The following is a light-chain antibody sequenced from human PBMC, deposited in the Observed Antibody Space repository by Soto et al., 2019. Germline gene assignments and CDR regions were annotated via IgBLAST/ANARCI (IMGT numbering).Light chain of an antibody. CDR2: ADN. Sequence: QSVLTQTPSVSGAPGQKITMSCTGSSSNIGAGYDVHWYQQVPGAAPRLLIYADNNRPSGVPDRFSASKSGTSASLAITGLQGEDEANYSCQSYDTSLSGVIFGAGTKVTV. V-gene: IGLV1-40*01. CDR3: QSYDTSLSGVI. J-gene: IGLJ2*01. CDR1: SSNIGAGYD.